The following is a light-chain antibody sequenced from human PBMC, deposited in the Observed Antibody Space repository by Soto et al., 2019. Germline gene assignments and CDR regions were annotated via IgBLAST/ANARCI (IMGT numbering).Light chain of an antibody. CDR3: QSYDSSLSVV. CDR2: GNT. J-gene: IGLJ2*01. V-gene: IGLV1-40*01. CDR1: SSNIGAGYA. Sequence: QAVVTLPPSVSGAPGQRVTISCTGSSSNIGAGYAVQWYQQVPGTAPKLLIYGNTNRPSGVPDRFSGSKSGTSASLAITGLQAEDEAFYYCQSYDSSLSVVFGGGTKLTVL.